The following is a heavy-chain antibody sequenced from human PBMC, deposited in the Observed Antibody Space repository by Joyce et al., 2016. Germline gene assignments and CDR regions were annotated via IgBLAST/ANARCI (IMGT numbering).Heavy chain of an antibody. CDR1: GFTFSRYW. J-gene: IGHJ4*02. CDR2: IKQDGSEK. V-gene: IGHV3-7*01. D-gene: IGHD3-3*01. Sequence: EVQLVESGGGLVQPGGSLRLSCAASGFTFSRYWMRWVRQAPGKGLEWVANIKQDGSEKYYVDSVKGRFTISRDNAKNSLYLQINSLRAEDTAVYYCAIDDFWSGYDHHYWGQGTLVTVSS. CDR3: AIDDFWSGYDHHY.